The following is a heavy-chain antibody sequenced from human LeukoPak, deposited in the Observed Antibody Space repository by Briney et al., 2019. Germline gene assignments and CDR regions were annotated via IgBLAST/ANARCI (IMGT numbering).Heavy chain of an antibody. J-gene: IGHJ4*02. CDR2: IIPIFGTA. V-gene: IGHV1-69*01. CDR3: ARARGVIIESALDY. D-gene: IGHD3-10*01. CDR1: GGTFSSYA. Sequence: SVKVSCKASGGTFSSYAISWVRQAPGQGLEWMGGIIPIFGTANYAQKFQGRATITADESTSTAYMELSSLRSEDTAVYYCARARGVIIESALDYWGQGTLVTVSS.